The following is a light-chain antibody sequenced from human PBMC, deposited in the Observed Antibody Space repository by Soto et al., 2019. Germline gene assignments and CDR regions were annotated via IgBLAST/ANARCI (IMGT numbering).Light chain of an antibody. CDR2: GAS. CDR1: QSVSSTY. J-gene: IGKJ4*01. V-gene: IGKV3-20*01. Sequence: EIVLTQSPGTLSLSPGERATLSCRASQSVSSTYLAWYQQKPGQAPRLLIYGASSRATGIPDRFSGSGSGTDFTLTISRLDPEDFAVYYCQHYGSLVLTFGGGTKVAVK. CDR3: QHYGSLVLT.